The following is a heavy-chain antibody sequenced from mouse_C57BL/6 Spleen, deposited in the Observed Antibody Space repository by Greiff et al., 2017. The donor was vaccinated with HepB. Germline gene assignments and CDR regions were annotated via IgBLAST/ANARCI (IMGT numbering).Heavy chain of an antibody. CDR1: GYSITSGYY. J-gene: IGHJ2*01. D-gene: IGHD1-1*01. CDR3: GITRSLFDY. CDR2: ISYDGSN. Sequence: EVKLMESGPGLVKPSQSLSLTCSVTGYSITSGYYWNWIRQFPGNKLEWMGDISYDGSNNYNPSLKNRISITRDTSKNQFFLKLNSVTTEDTATYYCGITRSLFDYWGQGTTLTVSS. V-gene: IGHV3-6*01.